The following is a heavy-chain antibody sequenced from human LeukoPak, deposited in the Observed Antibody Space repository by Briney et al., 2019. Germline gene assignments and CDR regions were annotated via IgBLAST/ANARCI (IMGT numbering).Heavy chain of an antibody. CDR3: ATGPLRDYFDY. Sequence: SETLSLTCSVSGDSMRSYQWSWSRQSPGKGVEWIGSIYNSGSTKYNPSLQRRGTISVDTSKNHVSLKVISVTAADTAVYYCATGPLRDYFDYWGQGALVTVST. J-gene: IGHJ4*02. CDR2: IYNSGST. V-gene: IGHV4-59*01. CDR1: GDSMRSYQ.